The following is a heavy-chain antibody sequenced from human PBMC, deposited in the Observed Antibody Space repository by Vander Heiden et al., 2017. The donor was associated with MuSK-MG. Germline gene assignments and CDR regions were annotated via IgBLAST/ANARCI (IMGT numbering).Heavy chain of an antibody. Sequence: QVQLVQSGAEVKKPGASVKVSCKASGYTFTGYSMHWVRQAPGQGLEWMGWINPNSGGTNYAQKFQGRVTMTRDTSISTAYMELSRLRSDDTAVYYCARDGRTITFGGVIVSGLGMDVWGQGTTVTVSS. CDR1: GYTFTGYS. CDR3: ARDGRTITFGGVIVSGLGMDV. D-gene: IGHD3-16*02. J-gene: IGHJ6*02. V-gene: IGHV1-2*02. CDR2: INPNSGGT.